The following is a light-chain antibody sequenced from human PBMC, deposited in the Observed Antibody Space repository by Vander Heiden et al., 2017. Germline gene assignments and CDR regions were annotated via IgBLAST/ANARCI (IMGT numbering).Light chain of an antibody. CDR1: SSNIGAGYD. CDR3: QSYDSSRSGYV. CDR2: GNS. J-gene: IGLJ3*02. V-gene: IGLV1-40*01. Sequence: QSVLTQPPSVSGAPGHRVPISCTGSSSNIGAGYDVHWYQQRPGTAPKLLIYGNSNRPSGVPDRFSGSKSGTSASLAITGLQAEDEADYYCQSYDSSRSGYVFGGGTKLTVL.